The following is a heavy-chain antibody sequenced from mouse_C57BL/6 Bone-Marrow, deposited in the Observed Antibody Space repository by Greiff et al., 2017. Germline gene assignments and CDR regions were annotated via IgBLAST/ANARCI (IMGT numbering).Heavy chain of an antibody. CDR3: ARRGPLGRSFDY. V-gene: IGHV1-55*01. Sequence: QVQLQQPGPELVKPGASVKMSCKASGYTFTSYWITWVKQRPGQGLEWIGDIFPTSGRTNYNEKFKSKAILTVDTSSNTAYMQLSSLTSEDSAVLYCARRGPLGRSFDYWGQGTTLTVSS. D-gene: IGHD4-1*01. J-gene: IGHJ2*01. CDR1: GYTFTSYW. CDR2: IFPTSGRT.